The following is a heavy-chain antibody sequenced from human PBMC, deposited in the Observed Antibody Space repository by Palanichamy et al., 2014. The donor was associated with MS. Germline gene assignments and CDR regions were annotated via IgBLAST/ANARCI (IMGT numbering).Heavy chain of an antibody. CDR3: ARSFTFGGAIIDF. D-gene: IGHD3-16*02. CDR1: GFIFNNYE. Sequence: EVQLVESGGGLVQPGGSLRLSCAASGFIFNNYEMNWVRQAPGRGLEWVSYIGRFDNTMYYSASVKGRFTISRDNSKNSLYLQMNSLTAEDTAIYYCARSFTFGGAIIDFWGQGTLVTVSS. J-gene: IGHJ4*02. V-gene: IGHV3-48*03. CDR2: IGRFDNTM.